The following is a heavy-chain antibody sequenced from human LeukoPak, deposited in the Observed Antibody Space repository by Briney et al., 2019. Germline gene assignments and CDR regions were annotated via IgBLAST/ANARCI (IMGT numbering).Heavy chain of an antibody. Sequence: PGGSLRLSCAASGFIFSNYGMHWVRQAPGKGLEWVAVISDDGSNKYYADSVKGRLIISRDNSKNTLYLQVNSLRPGDMAVYYCAKGGYSYDYYYYAMDVWGPGTTVTVSS. CDR2: ISDDGSNK. CDR3: AKGGYSYDYYYYAMDV. CDR1: GFIFSNYG. J-gene: IGHJ6*02. V-gene: IGHV3-30*18. D-gene: IGHD5-12*01.